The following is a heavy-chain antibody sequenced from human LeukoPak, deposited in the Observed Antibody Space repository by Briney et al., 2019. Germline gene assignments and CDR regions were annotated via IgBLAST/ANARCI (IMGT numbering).Heavy chain of an antibody. D-gene: IGHD2-2*01. J-gene: IGHJ5*02. CDR2: ISGGGSGT. CDR3: ARVRCSPSSCSPNWFGP. Sequence: GGSLRLSCAASGFTFANFAMSWVRQAPGKGLEWVSTISGGGSGTYYADSVKGRFTISRDNSDNTLYVQMNSLKVEDTAVYYYARVRCSPSSCSPNWFGPWGQGTLVTVSS. CDR1: GFTFANFA. V-gene: IGHV3-23*01.